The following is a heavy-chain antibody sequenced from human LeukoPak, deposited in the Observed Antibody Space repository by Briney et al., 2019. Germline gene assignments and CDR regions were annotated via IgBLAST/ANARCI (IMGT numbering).Heavy chain of an antibody. CDR3: ARVGDYYDTRGFSSDAFDI. D-gene: IGHD3-22*01. CDR1: RFAFSDHY. J-gene: IGHJ3*02. V-gene: IGHV3-72*01. CDR2: IRTRAKGYTT. Sequence: GGSLRLSCAASRFAFSDHYMDWGRQAPGKGLEWFARIRTRAKGYTTQYAPSVRDRFSISRDDSTNSVYLQMNSLKTEDTAVYFCARVGDYYDTRGFSSDAFDIWGLGTMVTVAS.